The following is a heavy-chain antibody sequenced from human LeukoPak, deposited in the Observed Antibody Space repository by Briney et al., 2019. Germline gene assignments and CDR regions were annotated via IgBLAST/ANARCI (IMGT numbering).Heavy chain of an antibody. CDR1: VFTFSSYA. CDR2: ISGSGGST. J-gene: IGHJ4*02. D-gene: IGHD6-13*01. CDR3: AKDRGSIAAASFDY. V-gene: IGHV3-23*01. Sequence: GGSLRLSCAASVFTFSSYAMSWVRQVPGKGLEGVSAISGSGGSTYYADSVKGRFTISRDNSKNTLYLQMNSLRAEDTAVYYCAKDRGSIAAASFDYWGQGTLVTVSS.